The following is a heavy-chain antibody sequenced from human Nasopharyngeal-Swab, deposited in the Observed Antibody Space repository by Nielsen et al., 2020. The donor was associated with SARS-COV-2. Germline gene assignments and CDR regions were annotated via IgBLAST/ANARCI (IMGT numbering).Heavy chain of an antibody. D-gene: IGHD3-16*01. V-gene: IGHV3-15*01. CDR2: IKSKTDGGTT. CDR3: TRGGLYGMDV. Sequence: GSSLTISCAASGFTFSNAWMSWVRQAPGKGLEWVGRIKSKTDGGTTDYAAPVKGRFTISRDDSKNTLYLQMNSLKTEDTAVYYCTRGGLYGMDVWGQGTTVTVSS. J-gene: IGHJ6*02. CDR1: GFTFSNAW.